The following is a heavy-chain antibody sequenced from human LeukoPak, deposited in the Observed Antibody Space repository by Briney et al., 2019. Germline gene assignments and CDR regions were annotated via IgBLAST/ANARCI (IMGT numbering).Heavy chain of an antibody. V-gene: IGHV5-51*01. J-gene: IGHJ6*03. Sequence: GESLKISCKGSGYSFTSYWIGWVRQMPGKGLEWMGIIYPGDSDTRCSPSFQGQVTISADKSISTAYLQWSSLKASDTAMYYCATAIAAAGTSYYYYYMDVWGKGTTVTVSS. D-gene: IGHD6-13*01. CDR2: IYPGDSDT. CDR1: GYSFTSYW. CDR3: ATAIAAAGTSYYYYYMDV.